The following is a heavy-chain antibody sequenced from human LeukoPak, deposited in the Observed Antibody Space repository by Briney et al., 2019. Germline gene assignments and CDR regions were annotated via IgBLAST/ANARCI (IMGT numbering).Heavy chain of an antibody. J-gene: IGHJ5*01. CDR1: GFTFSSYG. Sequence: PGGSLRLSCAASGFTFSSYGMHWVRQAPGKGLEWVAFIRYDGSNKYYADSVKGRFTISRDNSKNTLYLQMNSLRAEDTAVYYCAKALGTGNPEYYLASWARGPLFPV. D-gene: IGHD1-14*01. CDR2: IRYDGSNK. CDR3: AKALGTGNPEYYLAS. V-gene: IGHV3-30*02.